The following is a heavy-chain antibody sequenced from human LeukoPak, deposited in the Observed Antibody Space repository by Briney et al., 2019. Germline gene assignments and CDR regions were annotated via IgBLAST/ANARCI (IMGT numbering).Heavy chain of an antibody. D-gene: IGHD6-19*01. CDR1: GFTFSSYA. J-gene: IGHJ5*02. CDR2: ISGSGGST. CDR3: AKVSSGWYRNWFDP. V-gene: IGHV3-23*01. Sequence: GGSLRLSCAASGFTFSSYAMSWVRQAQGKGLEWVSAISGSGGSTYYADSVKGRFTISRDNSKNTLYLQMNSLRAEDTAVYYCAKVSSGWYRNWFDPWGQGTLVTVSS.